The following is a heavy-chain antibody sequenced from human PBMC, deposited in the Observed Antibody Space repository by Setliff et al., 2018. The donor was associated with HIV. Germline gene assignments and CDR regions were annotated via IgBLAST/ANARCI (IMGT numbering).Heavy chain of an antibody. D-gene: IGHD3-3*01. CDR3: VRGVQSPPHYSYYYMDV. Sequence: ASVKVSCKASGGTFSSYAISWVRQAPGQGLEWMGGIIPILGVANYAQRFQGKVTITADKSTSTAYMELTSLRFDDTAMYYCVRGVQSPPHYSYYYMDVWGEGTMVTVSS. CDR1: GGTFSSYA. CDR2: IIPILGVA. V-gene: IGHV1-69*10. J-gene: IGHJ6*03.